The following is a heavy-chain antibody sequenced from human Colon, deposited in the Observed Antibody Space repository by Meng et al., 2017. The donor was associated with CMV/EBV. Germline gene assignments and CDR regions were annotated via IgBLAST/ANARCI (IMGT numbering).Heavy chain of an antibody. Sequence: LSLTYAASGFTFNNYAMNWVRLLPGKGLEWVSGISAGGQSTYYVESVKGRFAISRDNSRNTLHLEMNSLRAEDTALYYCAIGKPNVSGGPWEDTFSVWGQGTMVTVSS. V-gene: IGHV3-23*01. CDR3: AIGKPNVSGGPWEDTFSV. CDR2: ISAGGQST. J-gene: IGHJ3*01. CDR1: GFTFNNYA. D-gene: IGHD6-19*01.